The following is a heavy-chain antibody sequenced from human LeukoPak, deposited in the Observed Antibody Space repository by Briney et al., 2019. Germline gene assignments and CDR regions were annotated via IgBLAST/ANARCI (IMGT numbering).Heavy chain of an antibody. CDR2: INHSGST. CDR1: GGSFNNYY. D-gene: IGHD3-22*01. V-gene: IGHV4-34*01. Sequence: SETLSLTCAVYGGSFNNYYWSWIRQPPGKGLEWIGEINHSGSTNYNPSLKSRVTISVDTSKNQFSLKLSSVTAADTAVYYCGRGGYDSSGYLAFDIWGQGTMVTVSS. J-gene: IGHJ3*02. CDR3: GRGGYDSSGYLAFDI.